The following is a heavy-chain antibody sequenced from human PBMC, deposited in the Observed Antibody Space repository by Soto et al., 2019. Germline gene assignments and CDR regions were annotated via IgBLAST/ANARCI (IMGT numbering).Heavy chain of an antibody. D-gene: IGHD1-26*01. CDR1: GYSFTSLD. J-gene: IGHJ4*02. V-gene: IGHV1-8*01. Sequence: ASVKVSCKASGYSFTSLDINCVRQTAGQGLEWMGWMQPSTGRTGYAQKFQGRVTMTRDTSINTAYMELTTLTSDDTAFYYCARGVSAGVDYWGQGTLVTVSS. CDR2: MQPSTGRT. CDR3: ARGVSAGVDY.